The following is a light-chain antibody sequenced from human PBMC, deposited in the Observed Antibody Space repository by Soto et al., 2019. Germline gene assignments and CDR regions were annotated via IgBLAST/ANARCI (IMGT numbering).Light chain of an antibody. CDR2: GAS. CDR3: QQDRYWPRT. J-gene: IGKJ1*01. CDR1: QRVDIS. Sequence: EIVLTQSPATLSVSPGERVILSCRASQRVDISLAWYQQKPGQAPRLLIYGASTRATDMPGTFSGRGSGTEFTLTITSLRPEDFGVYYCQQDRYWPRTFGQGTTVAIK. V-gene: IGKV3-15*01.